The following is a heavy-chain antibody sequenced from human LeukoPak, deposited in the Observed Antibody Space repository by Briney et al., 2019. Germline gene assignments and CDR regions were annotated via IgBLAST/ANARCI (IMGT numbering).Heavy chain of an antibody. J-gene: IGHJ4*02. V-gene: IGHV3-33*01. CDR3: ASSTSTAFDY. CDR1: GFAFSSYG. D-gene: IGHD2/OR15-2a*01. Sequence: GGSLRLSCAASGFAFSSYGMHWVRQAPGKGLEWVAVIWYDGSNKYYADSVKGRFTISRDNSKNTLYLQMNSLRAEDTAVYYCASSTSTAFDYWGQGTLVTVSS. CDR2: IWYDGSNK.